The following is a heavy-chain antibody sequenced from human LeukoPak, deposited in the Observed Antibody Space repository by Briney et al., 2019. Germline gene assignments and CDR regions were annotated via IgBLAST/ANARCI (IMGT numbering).Heavy chain of an antibody. V-gene: IGHV3-23*01. Sequence: PGGTLRLSCAASGFTFSSYAMSWVRQAPGKGLEWGSSISGIGSNTYSADSVKGRFTISRDNSKNTLYMQMNSLRAEDTAVYYCAKLVTHFDYWGQGTLVTVVS. CDR3: AKLVTHFDY. CDR1: GFTFSSYA. D-gene: IGHD4-23*01. J-gene: IGHJ4*02. CDR2: ISGIGSNT.